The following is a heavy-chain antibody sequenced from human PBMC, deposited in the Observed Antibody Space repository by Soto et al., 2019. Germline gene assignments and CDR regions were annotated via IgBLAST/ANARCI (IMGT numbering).Heavy chain of an antibody. Sequence: SQTLSLTCAITGDSVSSNSAGWSWVRQSPSRGIEWLGRTYYRSKWYYEYAVSVRGRITINPDTANYGFSLQLNSVTLEDTAVYFCSIGELYSGRIFGFWGLGTLVTVSS. J-gene: IGHJ4*01. D-gene: IGHD1-26*01. CDR2: TYYRSKWYY. V-gene: IGHV6-1*01. CDR1: GDSVSSNSAG. CDR3: SIGELYSGRIFGF.